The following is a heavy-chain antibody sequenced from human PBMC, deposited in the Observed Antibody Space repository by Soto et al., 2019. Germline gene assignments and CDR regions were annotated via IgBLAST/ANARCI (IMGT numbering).Heavy chain of an antibody. CDR3: AKDISRGGMDV. Sequence: PGGSLRLSCAASGFTFDDYAMHWVRQAPGKGLEWVSGISWNSGSIGYADSVKGRFTISRDNAKNSLYLQMNSLRAEDTALYYCAKDISRGGMDVWGQGTTVTVSS. CDR2: ISWNSGSI. CDR1: GFTFDDYA. V-gene: IGHV3-9*01. J-gene: IGHJ6*02.